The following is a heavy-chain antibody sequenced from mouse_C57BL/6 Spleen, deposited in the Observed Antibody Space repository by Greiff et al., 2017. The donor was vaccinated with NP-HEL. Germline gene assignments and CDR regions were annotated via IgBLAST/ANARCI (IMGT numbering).Heavy chain of an antibody. V-gene: IGHV1-69*01. CDR2: IDPSASYT. D-gene: IGHD1-1*01. J-gene: IGHJ1*03. Sequence: VQLQQPGAELVMPGASVKLSCKASGYTFTSYWMHWVKQRPGQGLEWIGEIDPSASYTNYNQKFKGKATLTVDKSSSTAYMQLSSLTSEDSAVYSGALYYYGSSPYWYFDVWGTGTTVTVSS. CDR3: ALYYYGSSPYWYFDV. CDR1: GYTFTSYW.